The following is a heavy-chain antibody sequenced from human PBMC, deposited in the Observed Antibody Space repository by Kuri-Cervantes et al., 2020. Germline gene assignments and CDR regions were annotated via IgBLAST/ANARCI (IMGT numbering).Heavy chain of an antibody. CDR2: IYYSGST. V-gene: IGHV4-61*01. CDR1: GGSVNSGSYY. J-gene: IGHJ2*01. D-gene: IGHD3-22*01. CDR3: ARLPKSGYFWYFDL. Sequence: SETLSLTCTVSGGSVNSGSYYWSWIPQPPGKGLEWNGYIYYSGSTNYNPSLKSRVTISVDTSKNQFSLKLSSVTAADTAVYYCARLPKSGYFWYFDLWGRGTLVTVSS.